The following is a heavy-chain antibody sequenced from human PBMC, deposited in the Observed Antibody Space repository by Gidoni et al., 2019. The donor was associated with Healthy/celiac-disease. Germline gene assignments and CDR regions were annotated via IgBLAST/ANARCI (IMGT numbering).Heavy chain of an antibody. CDR2: IYTSGST. J-gene: IGHJ6*02. V-gene: IGHV4-4*07. Sequence: QVQLQESGPGLVKPSETLSLTSPVPAGYISSHYWSWIRQPAGKGLEWIGRIYTSGSTNYNPSLKSRVTMSVDTSKNQFSLKLGSVTAADTAVYYCASEKSSSWFGRYYYGMDVWGQGTTVTVSS. CDR3: ASEKSSSWFGRYYYGMDV. CDR1: AGYISSHY. D-gene: IGHD6-13*01.